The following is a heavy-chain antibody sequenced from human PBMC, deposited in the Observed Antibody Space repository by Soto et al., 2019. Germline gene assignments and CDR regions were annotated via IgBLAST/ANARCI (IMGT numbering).Heavy chain of an antibody. CDR3: APVRNFDKLFSL. CDR1: GGSFSNYY. CDR2: INQGGST. Sequence: PSETLSLTCAVYGGSFSNYYWSWIPQPPGKGLEWIGEINQGGSTTYNPSLKSRVTMSLDTSKNQYFLKLNSVTAADTAVYYCAPVRNFDKLFSLWGQGTPVTVSS. J-gene: IGHJ4*02. V-gene: IGHV4-34*01. D-gene: IGHD3-9*01.